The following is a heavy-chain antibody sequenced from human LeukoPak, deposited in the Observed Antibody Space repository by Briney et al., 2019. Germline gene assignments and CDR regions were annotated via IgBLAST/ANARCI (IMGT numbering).Heavy chain of an antibody. D-gene: IGHD3-22*01. CDR1: GFTFSNYA. CDR3: ATSTYYYDSSGPYHYFDY. Sequence: GGSLRLSCAASGFTFSNYAMSWVRQAPGKGLEWVSEISGSGGSTYYADSVKGRFTISRDNSKNTLYLQMNSLRAEDTAVYYCATSTYYYDSSGPYHYFDYWGQGTLVTVSS. J-gene: IGHJ4*02. V-gene: IGHV3-23*01. CDR2: ISGSGGST.